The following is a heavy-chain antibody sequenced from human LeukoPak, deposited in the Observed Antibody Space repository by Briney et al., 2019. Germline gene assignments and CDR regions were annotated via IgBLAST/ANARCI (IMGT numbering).Heavy chain of an antibody. CDR1: GGSISSSNW. V-gene: IGHV4-4*02. J-gene: IGHJ4*02. CDR3: ARGEEYGSGTVHFDY. Sequence: SGTLSLTCAVSGGSISSSNWWSWVRQPSGKGLEWIGEIYQSGSTNYNPSLKSRVTISVDKSKNQFSLSLISVTAADTAVYYCARGEEYGSGTVHFDYWGQGTLVTVSS. CDR2: IYQSGST. D-gene: IGHD3-10*01.